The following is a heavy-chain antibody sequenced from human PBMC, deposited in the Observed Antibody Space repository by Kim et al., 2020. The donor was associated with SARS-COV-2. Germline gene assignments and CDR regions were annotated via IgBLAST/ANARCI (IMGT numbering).Heavy chain of an antibody. CDR3: ARPPSELPDWYFDL. J-gene: IGHJ2*01. D-gene: IGHD1-26*01. CDR2: INHSGST. Sequence: SETLSLTCAVYGGSFSGYYWSWIRQPPGKGLEWIGEINHSGSTNYNPSLKSRVTISVDTSKNQFSLKLSSVTAADTAVYYCARPPSELPDWYFDLWGRGTLVTVSS. V-gene: IGHV4-34*01. CDR1: GGSFSGYY.